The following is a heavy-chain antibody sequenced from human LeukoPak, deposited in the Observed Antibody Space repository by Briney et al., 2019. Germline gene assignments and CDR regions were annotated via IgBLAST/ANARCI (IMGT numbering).Heavy chain of an antibody. V-gene: IGHV3-23*01. CDR2: MTGSGGST. CDR3: AKDHSSGWPNAAFDY. J-gene: IGHJ4*02. D-gene: IGHD6-19*01. Sequence: AGGSLRLSCAASGFTFSSYAMSWVRQAPGKGLEWVSGMTGSGGSTYYADSVKGRFTISRDISKNTLYLQMNSLRAEDTAVYYCAKDHSSGWPNAAFDYWGQGTLVTVSS. CDR1: GFTFSSYA.